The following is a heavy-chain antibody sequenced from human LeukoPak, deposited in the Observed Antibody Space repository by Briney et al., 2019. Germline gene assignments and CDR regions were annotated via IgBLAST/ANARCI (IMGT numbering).Heavy chain of an antibody. D-gene: IGHD2-15*01. CDR3: ARGRGCSGGTCYSQWFDP. J-gene: IGHJ5*02. V-gene: IGHV4-59*01. CDR2: IFYSGPT. CDR1: GVSISSYY. Sequence: SETLSLTCTVSGVSISSYYWSWIRQPPGKGLEWIGYIFYSGPTKYNPSLKSRVTILLDTSKNQFSLKLSSVTAADTAMYYCARGRGCSGGTCYSQWFDPWGQGTLVTVSS.